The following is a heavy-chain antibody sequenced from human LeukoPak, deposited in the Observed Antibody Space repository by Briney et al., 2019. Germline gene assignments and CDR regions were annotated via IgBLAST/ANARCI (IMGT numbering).Heavy chain of an antibody. CDR2: MNPNSGNT. D-gene: IGHD2-2*01. CDR1: GYTFTSYD. J-gene: IGHJ6*03. V-gene: IGHV1-8*01. CDR3: ARTRRIVVVPAARAKNYYYYYMDV. Sequence: ASVKVSCKASGYTFTSYDINWVRQATGQGLEWMGWMNPNSGNTGYAQKFQGRDTMTRNTSISTAYMELSSLRSEDTAVYYCARTRRIVVVPAARAKNYYYYYMDVWGKGTTVTVSS.